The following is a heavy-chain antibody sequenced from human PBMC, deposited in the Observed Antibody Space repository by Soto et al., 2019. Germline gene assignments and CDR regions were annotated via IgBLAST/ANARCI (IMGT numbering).Heavy chain of an antibody. CDR2: IWHDGKNK. Sequence: QVQVVESGGGVVQPGTSLRLSCAASGFTFSNFGMHWVRQAPGKGLEWVAVIWHDGKNKYYADSAKGRFTISRDNSKNTLYLHMNRLRAEDTAVYYCARDPGQDEAMDYWGQGTLVTVSS. V-gene: IGHV3-33*01. CDR1: GFTFSNFG. CDR3: ARDPGQDEAMDY. J-gene: IGHJ4*02.